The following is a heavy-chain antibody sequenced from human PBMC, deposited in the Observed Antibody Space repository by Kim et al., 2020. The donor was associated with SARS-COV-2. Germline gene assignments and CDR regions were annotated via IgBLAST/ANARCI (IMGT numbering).Heavy chain of an antibody. J-gene: IGHJ4*02. CDR3: ARGSTYYDFWSGYYLIFYFDY. CDR1: GGSISSGDYY. Sequence: SETLSLTCTVSGGSISSGDYYWSWIRQPPGKGLEWIGYIYYSGSTYYNPSLKSRVTISVDTSKNQFSLKLSSVTAADTAVYYCARGSTYYDFWSGYYLIFYFDYWGQGTLVTVSS. CDR2: IYYSGST. V-gene: IGHV4-30-4*01. D-gene: IGHD3-3*01.